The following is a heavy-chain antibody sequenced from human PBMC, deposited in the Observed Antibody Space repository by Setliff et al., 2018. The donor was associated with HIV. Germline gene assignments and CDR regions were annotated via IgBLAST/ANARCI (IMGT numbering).Heavy chain of an antibody. Sequence: SETLSLTCAVYGGPLSGHYWSWIRQPPGQGLEWIGETSHSGKTNYNPSLKSRATISVDTSKNQFPLKLTSVTAADTAVYYCVTSSSWSSRLNFWGPGMLVTVSS. V-gene: IGHV4-34*01. CDR2: TSHSGKT. CDR3: VTSSSWSSRLNF. J-gene: IGHJ4*02. CDR1: GGPLSGHY. D-gene: IGHD2-2*01.